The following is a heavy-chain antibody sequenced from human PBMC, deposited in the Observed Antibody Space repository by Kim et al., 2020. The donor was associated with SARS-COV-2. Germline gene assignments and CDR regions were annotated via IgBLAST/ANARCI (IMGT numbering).Heavy chain of an antibody. CDR3: ARDDGVVVPAALNNYYYYGMDV. Sequence: SVKVSCKASGGTFSSYAISWVRQAPGQGLEWMGGIIPIFGTANYAQKFQGRVTITADESTSTAYMELSSLRSEDTAVYYCARDDGVVVPAALNNYYYYGMDVWGQGTTVTVSS. D-gene: IGHD2-2*01. CDR2: IIPIFGTA. CDR1: GGTFSSYA. V-gene: IGHV1-69*13. J-gene: IGHJ6*02.